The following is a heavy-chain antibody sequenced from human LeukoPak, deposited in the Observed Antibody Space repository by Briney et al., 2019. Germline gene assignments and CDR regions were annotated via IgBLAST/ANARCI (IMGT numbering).Heavy chain of an antibody. V-gene: IGHV3-43*02. CDR3: AKDSLLYGDYGKFDP. CDR1: GFTLDDYA. J-gene: IGHJ5*02. CDR2: ISGDGGRK. Sequence: PGGSLRLSCAASGFTLDDYAMNWVRQAPGKGLEWVSHISGDGGRKNYEDYVKGGFTISRHNSKTSLYLQMNSLRTEDTALYYCAKDSLLYGDYGKFDPWGQGTLVTVSS. D-gene: IGHD4-17*01.